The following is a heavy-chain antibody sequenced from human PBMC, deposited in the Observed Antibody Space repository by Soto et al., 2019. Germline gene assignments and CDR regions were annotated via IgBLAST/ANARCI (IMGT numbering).Heavy chain of an antibody. J-gene: IGHJ4*02. Sequence: ESLKISCRTSGYRFTSYWIAWVRQMPGKGLELMGIIYPSDSDTRYRPSFQGQVTISADKSISSAYLQWSSLRASDTAMYYCARGGVSTRTFDYWGQGTPVTVSS. CDR1: GYRFTSYW. D-gene: IGHD3-3*01. V-gene: IGHV5-51*01. CDR2: IYPSDSDT. CDR3: ARGGVSTRTFDY.